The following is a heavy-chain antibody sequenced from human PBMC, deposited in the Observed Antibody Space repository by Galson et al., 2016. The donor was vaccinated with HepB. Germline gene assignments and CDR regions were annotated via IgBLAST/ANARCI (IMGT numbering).Heavy chain of an antibody. CDR1: GYNFATYW. V-gene: IGHV5-51*01. D-gene: IGHD7-27*01. J-gene: IGHJ2*01. Sequence: QSGAEVKKPGESLKISCKGSGYNFATYWIGWVRHMPGKGLEWMGIIYPGDSDTRYSPSFQGQVTISADKSINTAYLQWSGLKASDSAIYYCARRLNWGSRWYCDLWGRGTLVTFSS. CDR3: ARRLNWGSRWYCDL. CDR2: IYPGDSDT.